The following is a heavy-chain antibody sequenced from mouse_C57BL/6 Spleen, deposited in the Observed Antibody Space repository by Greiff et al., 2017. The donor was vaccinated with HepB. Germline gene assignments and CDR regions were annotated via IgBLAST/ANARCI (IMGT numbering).Heavy chain of an antibody. D-gene: IGHD4-1*01. V-gene: IGHV2-2*01. CDR1: GFSLTSYG. J-gene: IGHJ4*01. Sequence: VKLVESGPGLVQPSQSLSITCTVSGFSLTSYGVHWVRQSPGKGLEWLGVIWSGGSTDYNAAFISRLSISKDNSKSQVFFKMNSLQADDTAIYYCARSWDGDYYAMDYWGQGTSVTVSS. CDR2: IWSGGST. CDR3: ARSWDGDYYAMDY.